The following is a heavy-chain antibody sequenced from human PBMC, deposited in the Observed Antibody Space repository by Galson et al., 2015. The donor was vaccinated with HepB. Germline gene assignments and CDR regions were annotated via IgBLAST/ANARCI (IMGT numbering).Heavy chain of an antibody. J-gene: IGHJ6*03. V-gene: IGHV3-30-3*01. D-gene: IGHD3-3*01. Sequence: SLRLSCAASAFTLSRYGMHWVRQAPGKGLEWVAVISYDGSNKYYADSVKGRFTISRDNSKNTLYLQINSLRAEDTAVYYCARDGYFWSGYYPGNYYYYMDVWGRGTTVTVSS. CDR3: ARDGYFWSGYYPGNYYYYMDV. CDR1: AFTLSRYG. CDR2: ISYDGSNK.